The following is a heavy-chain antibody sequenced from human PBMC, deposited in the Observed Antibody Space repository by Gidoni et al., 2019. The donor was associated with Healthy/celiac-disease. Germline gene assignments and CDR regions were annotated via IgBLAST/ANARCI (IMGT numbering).Heavy chain of an antibody. CDR3: ARGTAYYYDSSGYTLGY. D-gene: IGHD3-22*01. Sequence: QVQLQESGPGLVKPSETLSLTCTVSGGSVSSGSYYWSWIRQPPGKGLEWIGYIYYSGSTNYNPSLKSRVTISVDTSKNQFSLKLSSVTAADTTVYYCARGTAYYYDSSGYTLGYWGQGTLVTVSS. CDR2: IYYSGST. CDR1: GGSVSSGSYY. J-gene: IGHJ4*02. V-gene: IGHV4-61*01.